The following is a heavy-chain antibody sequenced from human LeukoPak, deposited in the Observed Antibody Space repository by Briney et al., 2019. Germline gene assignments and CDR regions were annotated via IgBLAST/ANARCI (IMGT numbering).Heavy chain of an antibody. Sequence: SQTLSLTCAISGDSVSSDNTAWNRIRQSPSRGLEWPGRTYYRSKWYNDYAASVKSRITINPDTSKNQVSLQVNPVTPEDTAVYYCAREGFDAFDIWGQGTMVTVSS. J-gene: IGHJ3*02. CDR1: GDSVSSDNTA. V-gene: IGHV6-1*01. CDR3: AREGFDAFDI. CDR2: TYYRSKWYN.